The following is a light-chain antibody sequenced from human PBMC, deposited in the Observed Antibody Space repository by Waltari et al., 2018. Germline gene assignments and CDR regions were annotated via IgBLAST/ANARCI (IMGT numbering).Light chain of an antibody. CDR3: CSYAGSGTYV. CDR1: ISDAGNYNL. J-gene: IGLJ1*01. Sequence: QSALTQPASVSGTPGQSITISCTVTISDAGNYNLVSWYLHPPVEAPKLMICEVIKRPSGVSNRFSGSKSGNTASLTISGLQAEDEADYYCCSYAGSGTYVFGTGTKVTVL. V-gene: IGLV2-23*02. CDR2: EVI.